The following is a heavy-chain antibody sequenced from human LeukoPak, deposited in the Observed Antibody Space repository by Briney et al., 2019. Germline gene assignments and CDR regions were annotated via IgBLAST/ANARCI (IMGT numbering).Heavy chain of an antibody. CDR1: GFTFDDYA. CDR3: AKGGEMATIGGYFDY. J-gene: IGHJ4*02. CDR2: ISWNSGSI. D-gene: IGHD5-24*01. Sequence: GGSLRLSCAASGFTFDDYAMHWVRHAPGKGLEWVSGISWNSGSIGYADSVKGRFTISRDNATNSLYLQMNSLRAEDMALYYCAKGGEMATIGGYFDYWGQGTLVTVSS. V-gene: IGHV3-9*03.